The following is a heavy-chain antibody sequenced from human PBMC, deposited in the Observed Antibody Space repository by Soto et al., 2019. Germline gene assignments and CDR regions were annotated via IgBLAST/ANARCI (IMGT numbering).Heavy chain of an antibody. J-gene: IGHJ5*02. D-gene: IGHD3-22*01. Sequence: LRLSCAASGFTFSSYSMNWVRQAPGKGLEWVSSISSSSSYIYYADSVKGRFTISRDNAKNSLYLQMNSLRAEDTAVYYCVKPKEHFYDSSPGETWGQGTPVTVSS. V-gene: IGHV3-21*01. CDR1: GFTFSSYS. CDR2: ISSSSSYI. CDR3: VKPKEHFYDSSPGET.